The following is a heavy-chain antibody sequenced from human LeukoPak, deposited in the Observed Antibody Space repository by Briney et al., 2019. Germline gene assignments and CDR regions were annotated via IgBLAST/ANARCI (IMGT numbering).Heavy chain of an antibody. Sequence: SETLSLTCAVYGGSFSGYYWSWIRQPPGKGLEWIGEINHNGSTNYNPSLKSRVTISVDTSKNQFSLKLSSVTAADTAVYYCATPGREAVAGLWYWGQGTLVTVSS. CDR1: GGSFSGYY. CDR2: INHNGST. J-gene: IGHJ4*02. V-gene: IGHV4-34*01. D-gene: IGHD6-19*01. CDR3: ATPGREAVAGLWY.